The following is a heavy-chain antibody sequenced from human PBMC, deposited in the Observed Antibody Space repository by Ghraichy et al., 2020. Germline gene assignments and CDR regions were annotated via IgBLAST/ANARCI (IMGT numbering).Heavy chain of an antibody. CDR2: ISAYSGDT. CDR3: ARDVATLSMRLWFDP. Sequence: ASVKVSCKASGYTFTNYGISWVRQAPGQGLEWMGWISAYSGDTNYAQKFQGRVTMTTDTSTTTAYMDLGSLRSDDTAVYYCARDVATLSMRLWFDPWGQGTLVTVSS. J-gene: IGHJ5*02. CDR1: GYTFTNYG. D-gene: IGHD2-8*01. V-gene: IGHV1-18*01.